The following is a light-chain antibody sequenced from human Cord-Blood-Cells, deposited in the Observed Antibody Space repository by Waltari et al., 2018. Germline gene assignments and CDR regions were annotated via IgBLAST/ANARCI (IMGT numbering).Light chain of an antibody. CDR2: AAS. CDR3: QQSYSTPRT. J-gene: IGKJ1*01. CDR1: QTISSY. Sequence: DIQVTQSPSSLSASVGDRVTITCRASQTISSYLNWYQQKPGKAPKLLIYAASSLQSRVPSRFSGSGSGTEFTRTSSSLQPEDFATYYRQQSYSTPRTFGQGTKVEIK. V-gene: IGKV1-39*01.